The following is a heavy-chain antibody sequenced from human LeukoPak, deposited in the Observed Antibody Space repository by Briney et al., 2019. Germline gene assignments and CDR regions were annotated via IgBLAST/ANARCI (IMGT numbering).Heavy chain of an antibody. CDR1: GGSISSYY. J-gene: IGHJ5*02. V-gene: IGHV4-59*01. CDR3: ARTGHHRQWLVTQNWLDP. CDR2: IYYSGST. Sequence: SETLSLTCTVSGGSISSYYWSWIRQPPGKGLEWIGCIYYSGSTNYNPSLKSRVTISVDTSKNQFSLKLSSVTAADTAVYYCARTGHHRQWLVTQNWLDPWGQGTLVTVSS. D-gene: IGHD6-19*01.